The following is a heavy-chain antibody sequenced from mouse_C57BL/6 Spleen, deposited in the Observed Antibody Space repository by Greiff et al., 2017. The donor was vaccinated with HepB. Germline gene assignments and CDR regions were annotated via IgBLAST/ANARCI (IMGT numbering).Heavy chain of an antibody. Sequence: EVKLMESGGGLVKPGGSLKLSCAASGFTFSDYGMHWVRQAPEKGLEWVAYISSGSSTIYYADTVKGRFTISRDNAKNTLFLQMTSRRSEDTAMYYCARGHYYGSSHWYFDVWGTGTTVTVSS. CDR2: ISSGSSTI. CDR3: ARGHYYGSSHWYFDV. CDR1: GFTFSDYG. D-gene: IGHD1-1*01. J-gene: IGHJ1*03. V-gene: IGHV5-17*01.